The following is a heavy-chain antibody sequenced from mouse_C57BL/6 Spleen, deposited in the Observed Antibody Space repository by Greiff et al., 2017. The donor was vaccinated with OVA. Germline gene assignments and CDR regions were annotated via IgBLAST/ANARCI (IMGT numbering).Heavy chain of an antibody. Sequence: EVMLVESGGDLVKPGGSLKLSCAASGFTFSSYGMSWVRQTPDKRLEWVATISSGGSYTYYPDSVKGRFTITRDNAKNTLYLQMSSLKSEDTARYYCARQDGNYFDYWGQGTTLTVSS. CDR2: ISSGGSYT. V-gene: IGHV5-6*01. J-gene: IGHJ2*01. CDR1: GFTFSSYG. D-gene: IGHD2-1*01. CDR3: ARQDGNYFDY.